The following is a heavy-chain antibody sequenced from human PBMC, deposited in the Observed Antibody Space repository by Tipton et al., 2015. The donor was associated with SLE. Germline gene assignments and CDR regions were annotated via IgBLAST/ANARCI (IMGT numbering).Heavy chain of an antibody. CDR2: IYYNGRT. CDR3: ARGPRSMGGSTRVDT. Sequence: TLSLTCTVSGDSISSGDYYWSWIRQPPGKGLEWIGYIYYNGRTYYNPSLKSRVTISLDTSKNQLSLRVSSVTAADTAVYYCARGPRSMGGSTRVDTWGQGTLVTVSS. CDR1: GDSISSGDYY. D-gene: IGHD2-2*01. V-gene: IGHV4-30-4*01. J-gene: IGHJ4*02.